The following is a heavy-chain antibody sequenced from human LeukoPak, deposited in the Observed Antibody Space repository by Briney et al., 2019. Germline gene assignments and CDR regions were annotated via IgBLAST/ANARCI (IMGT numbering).Heavy chain of an antibody. CDR3: ARDCSSTSCYIDY. V-gene: IGHV4-34*01. CDR1: GGSFSGYY. CDR2: INHSGST. Sequence: SETLSLTCAVYGGSFSGYYWSWIRQPPGKGLEWIGEINHSGSTNYNPSLKSRVTISVDTSKNQFFLKLSSVIAADTAVYYCARDCSSTSCYIDYWGQGTLVTVSS. J-gene: IGHJ4*02. D-gene: IGHD2-2*02.